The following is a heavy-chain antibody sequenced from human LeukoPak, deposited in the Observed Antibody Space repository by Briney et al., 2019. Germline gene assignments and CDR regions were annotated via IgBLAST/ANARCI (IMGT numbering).Heavy chain of an antibody. CDR2: ISDSGGRT. CDR3: DAADF. D-gene: IGHD6-13*01. V-gene: IGHV3-23*01. CDR1: GFSFASFA. Sequence: GGSLRLSYAASGFSFASFAMGWVRQPPGKGLEWVSTISDSGGRTHYADSVQGRFTISRDNSKNTLYLQINNLRAEDTAIYYCDAADFWGQGTLVTVSS. J-gene: IGHJ4*02.